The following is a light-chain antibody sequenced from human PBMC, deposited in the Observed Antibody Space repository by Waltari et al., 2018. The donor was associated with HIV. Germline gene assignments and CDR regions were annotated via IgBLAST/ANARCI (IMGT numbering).Light chain of an antibody. CDR3: QSYDNSLSGVV. CDR2: GNS. CDR1: SSNIAAGYD. Sequence: QSVLPQPPSVSGAPGQRVTISCTGSSSNIAAGYDVHWYQQLPGTAPKPLIYGNSNRPSGVPDRFSGSKSGTSASLAITGLQAEDEADYYCQSYDNSLSGVVFGGGTKLTVL. J-gene: IGLJ2*01. V-gene: IGLV1-40*01.